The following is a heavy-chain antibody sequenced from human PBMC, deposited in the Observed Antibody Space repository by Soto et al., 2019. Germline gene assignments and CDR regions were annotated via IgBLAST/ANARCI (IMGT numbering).Heavy chain of an antibody. J-gene: IGHJ4*02. CDR1: GGSISSWY. V-gene: IGHV4-59*08. Sequence: QVQLQESGPGLVKPSETLSLTCTVSGGSISSWYWSWIRQPPGKGLEWIGYIYYSGSTNYNPSLKRRVTIPVDTSKNQFSLKLRSVTAADTAVYYCARRYGSAIDYWGQGTLVTVSS. CDR3: ARRYGSAIDY. CDR2: IYYSGST. D-gene: IGHD1-26*01.